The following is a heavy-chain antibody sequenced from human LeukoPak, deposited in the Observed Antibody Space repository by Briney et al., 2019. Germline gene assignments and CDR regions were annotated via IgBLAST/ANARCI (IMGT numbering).Heavy chain of an antibody. Sequence: GGSLRLSCAASGFTFSSYAMHWVRQAPGKGLEWVAVISYDGSNKYYADSVKGRFTISRDNSKNTLYLQMNSLRAEDTAVYYCAREDRGIAPFDYWGQGTLVTVSS. J-gene: IGHJ4*02. CDR3: AREDRGIAPFDY. CDR2: ISYDGSNK. CDR1: GFTFSSYA. V-gene: IGHV3-30-3*01. D-gene: IGHD6-13*01.